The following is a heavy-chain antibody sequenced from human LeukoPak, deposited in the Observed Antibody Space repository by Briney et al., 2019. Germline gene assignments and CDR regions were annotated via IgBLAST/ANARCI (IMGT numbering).Heavy chain of an antibody. V-gene: IGHV3-7*01. Sequence: GGSLRLSCAASGFTFSSYWMSWVRQAPGKGLEWVSNIKQDGSEKYYVDSVKGRFTISRDNAKDSLYLQMNSLRAEDTAVYYCARDPDDYGDHLATDGMDVWGQGTTVTVSS. CDR2: IKQDGSEK. J-gene: IGHJ6*02. D-gene: IGHD4-17*01. CDR3: ARDPDDYGDHLATDGMDV. CDR1: GFTFSSYW.